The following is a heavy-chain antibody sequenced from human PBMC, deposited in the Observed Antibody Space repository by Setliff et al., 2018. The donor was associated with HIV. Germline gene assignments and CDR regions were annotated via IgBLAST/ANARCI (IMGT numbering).Heavy chain of an antibody. J-gene: IGHJ2*01. D-gene: IGHD3-10*01. CDR2: IYKGGTT. CDR3: ARSALWFGEADWYFDL. V-gene: IGHV4-28*01. Sequence: SETLSLTFAVSGYSISSSYWWGWIRQPPGKGLEWIGWIGYIYKGGTTYYNPSLKSRVTMSADTSKNQFSLKLRSVTAVDTAVYYCARSALWFGEADWYFDLWGRGTLVTVSS. CDR1: GYSISSSYW.